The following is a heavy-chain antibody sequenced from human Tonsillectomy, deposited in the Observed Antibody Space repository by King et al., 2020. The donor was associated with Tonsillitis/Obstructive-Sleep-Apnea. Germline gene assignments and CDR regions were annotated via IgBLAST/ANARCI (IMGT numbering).Heavy chain of an antibody. CDR3: AVGGGGDDYGY. CDR2: IYYSGST. Sequence: QLQESGPGLVKPSETLSLTCTVSGGSISSSSYYWGWIRQPPGKGLEWIGSIYYSGSTYYNPSLKSRVTISVDTSKNQFSLKLSSVTAADTAVYYCAVGGGGDDYGYWGQGTLVTVSS. J-gene: IGHJ4*02. V-gene: IGHV4-39*01. CDR1: GGSISSSSYY. D-gene: IGHD4-17*01.